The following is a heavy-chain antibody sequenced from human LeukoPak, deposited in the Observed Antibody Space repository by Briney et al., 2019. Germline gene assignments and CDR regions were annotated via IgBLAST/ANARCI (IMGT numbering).Heavy chain of an antibody. CDR1: GYIFTSYY. J-gene: IGHJ4*02. CDR2: INPDDGST. CDR3: ARKGIAGRASHFDY. V-gene: IGHV1-46*01. D-gene: IGHD6-13*01. Sequence: GASVKVSCKASGYIFTSYYMHWVRQAPGQGLEWLGIINPDDGSTTYSQKFQGRVTMTRDMSTSTIYMELSSLRSEDTAVYYCARKGIAGRASHFDYWGQRTLVTVSS.